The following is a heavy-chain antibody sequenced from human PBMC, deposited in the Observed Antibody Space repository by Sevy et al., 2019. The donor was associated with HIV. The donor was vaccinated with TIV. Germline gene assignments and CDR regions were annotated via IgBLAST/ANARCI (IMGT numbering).Heavy chain of an antibody. CDR1: GFSFMPYA. CDR2: ISGSSGLT. CDR3: AKGTVAAPVGNYFDH. D-gene: IGHD6-25*01. Sequence: GGSLRLSCAASGFSFMPYAMSWVRQAPGKGLEWVSGISGSSGLTYYADSVKGRFTISRDNSKNTLYLKMKSLRADDTAVNNWAKGTVAAPVGNYFDHWGHGALVTVSS. J-gene: IGHJ4*01. V-gene: IGHV3-23*01.